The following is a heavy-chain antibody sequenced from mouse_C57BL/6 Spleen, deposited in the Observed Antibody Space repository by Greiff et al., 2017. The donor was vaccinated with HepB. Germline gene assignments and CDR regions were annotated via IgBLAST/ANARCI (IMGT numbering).Heavy chain of an antibody. D-gene: IGHD3-2*02. Sequence: EVHLVESEGGLVQPGSSMKLSCTASGFTFSDYYMAWVRQVPEKGLEWVANINYDGSSTYYLDSLKSRFIISRDNAKNILYLQMSSLKSEDTATYYCARSGQLRFYFDYWGQGTTLTVSS. CDR2: INYDGSST. V-gene: IGHV5-16*01. J-gene: IGHJ2*01. CDR1: GFTFSDYY. CDR3: ARSGQLRFYFDY.